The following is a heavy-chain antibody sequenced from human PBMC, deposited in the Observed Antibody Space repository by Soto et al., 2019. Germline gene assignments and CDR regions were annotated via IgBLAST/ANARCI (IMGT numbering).Heavy chain of an antibody. D-gene: IGHD6-19*01. CDR1: GGSISSYY. Sequence: QVQLQESGPGLVKPSETLSLTCTVSGGSISSYYWSWIRQPPGKGLEWIGYIYYSGSTNYNPSLRSRLTISVDTSKNQFSLKLSSVTAADTAVYYCASESIAVAGTLRYFQHWGQGTLVTVSS. CDR2: IYYSGST. CDR3: ASESIAVAGTLRYFQH. V-gene: IGHV4-59*01. J-gene: IGHJ1*01.